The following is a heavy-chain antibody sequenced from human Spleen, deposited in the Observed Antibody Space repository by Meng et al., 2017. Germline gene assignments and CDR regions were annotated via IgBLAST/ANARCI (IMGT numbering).Heavy chain of an antibody. V-gene: IGHV4-34*01. Sequence: LKQGGAGILKPSETLSLTCVVSGGSFSYYYWSWIRQPPGKGLEWIGEINHSGSTNYNPSLESRATISVDTSQNNLSLKLSSVTAADSAVYYCARGPTTMAHDFDYWGQGTLVTVSS. D-gene: IGHD4-11*01. CDR3: ARGPTTMAHDFDY. CDR1: GGSFSYYY. J-gene: IGHJ4*02. CDR2: INHSGST.